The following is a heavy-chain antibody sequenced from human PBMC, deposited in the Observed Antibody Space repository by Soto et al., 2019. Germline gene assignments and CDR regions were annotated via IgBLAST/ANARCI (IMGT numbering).Heavy chain of an antibody. V-gene: IGHV4-31*03. J-gene: IGHJ6*02. CDR1: GGSISSGGYY. Sequence: QVQLQESGPGLVKPSQTLSLTCTVSGGSISSGGYYWSWIRQHPGKGLEWIGYIYYSGSTYYNPSLKSRVTISVDTSKNQFSLKLSSVTAADTAMYYCARAHRGYSGYDSGYGMDVWGQGTTVTVSS. D-gene: IGHD5-12*01. CDR2: IYYSGST. CDR3: ARAHRGYSGYDSGYGMDV.